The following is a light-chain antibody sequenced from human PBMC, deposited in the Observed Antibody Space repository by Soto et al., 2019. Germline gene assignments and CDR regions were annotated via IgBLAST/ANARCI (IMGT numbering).Light chain of an antibody. CDR2: GAS. J-gene: IGKJ3*01. V-gene: IGKV3-20*01. CDR3: QQYGSGHPIT. Sequence: ILLTPSARPPCPSPRERAXXSCRASQSVSNNYLAWYQQRPGQSSRVLIYGASSRATCIPDRFSGGGSGADFTLTISRLEPEDFAVYYCQQYGSGHPITFGRGTKVDIK. CDR1: QSVSNNY.